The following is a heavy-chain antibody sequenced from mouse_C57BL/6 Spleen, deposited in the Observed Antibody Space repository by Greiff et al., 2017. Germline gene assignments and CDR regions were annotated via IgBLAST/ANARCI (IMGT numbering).Heavy chain of an antibody. Sequence: VQLQQPGAELVKPGASVKLSCKASGYTFTSYWMQWVKQRPGQGLEWIGEIDPSDSYTNYNQKFKGKATLTVDTSSSTAYMQLSSLTSGDSAVYDCERLGYGSSPSVFDVWGTGTTVTVSS. J-gene: IGHJ1*03. V-gene: IGHV1-50*01. CDR2: IDPSDSYT. D-gene: IGHD1-1*01. CDR3: ERLGYGSSPSVFDV. CDR1: GYTFTSYW.